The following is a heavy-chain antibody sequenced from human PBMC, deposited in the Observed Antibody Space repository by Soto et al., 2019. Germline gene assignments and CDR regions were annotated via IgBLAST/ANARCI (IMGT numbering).Heavy chain of an antibody. D-gene: IGHD2-8*01. CDR3: ARHPITGYCTNGVCDNYGMDV. CDR1: GYSFTSYW. J-gene: IGHJ6*02. CDR2: IYPGDSDT. Sequence: PGESLKISCKGSGYSFTSYWIGWVRQMPGKGLEWMGIIYPGDSDTRYSPSFQGQVTISADKSISTAYLQWSSLKASDTAMYYCARHPITGYCTNGVCDNYGMDVWGQGTTVTVSS. V-gene: IGHV5-51*01.